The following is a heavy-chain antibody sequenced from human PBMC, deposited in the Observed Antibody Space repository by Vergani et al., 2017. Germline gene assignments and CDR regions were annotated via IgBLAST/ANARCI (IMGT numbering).Heavy chain of an antibody. CDR2: INSDGGST. J-gene: IGHJ4*02. V-gene: IGHV3-74*01. D-gene: IGHD3-22*01. CDR1: GFTFSSYW. CDR3: ATTYYYDSSGYSV. Sequence: EVQVVESGGGLVQPGGSLRLSCAASGFTFSSYWMNWVRQAPGKGLVWVSRINSDGGSTSYADSVKGRFTISRDNAKNTLYLQMNSLRAEDTAVYYCATTYYYDSSGYSVWGQGTLVTVSS.